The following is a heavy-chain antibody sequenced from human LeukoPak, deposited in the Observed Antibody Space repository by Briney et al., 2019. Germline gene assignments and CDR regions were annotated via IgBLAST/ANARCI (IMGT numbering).Heavy chain of an antibody. Sequence: ASVKVSCKASGYTFTGYYMHWVRQAPGQGLEWMGRINPNSGGTNYAQKFQGRVTMTRDTSISTAYMELSRLRSDDTAVYYCARSPYSYGFTSDYWGQGTLATVSS. J-gene: IGHJ4*02. CDR3: ARSPYSYGFTSDY. CDR1: GYTFTGYY. CDR2: INPNSGGT. D-gene: IGHD5-18*01. V-gene: IGHV1-2*06.